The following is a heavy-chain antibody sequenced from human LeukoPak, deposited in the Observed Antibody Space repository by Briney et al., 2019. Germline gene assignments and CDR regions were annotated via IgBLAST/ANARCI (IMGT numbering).Heavy chain of an antibody. Sequence: ASVNVCCTASGYTFTGYYMHWVRRAPGQGMEWMGWIHLNSGGTNYAQKLQGRVTMTTNTSTSTAYMELRSLRSDDTAVYYCARDFRSYDILTGDPSELEPWGQGTLVTVSS. J-gene: IGHJ5*02. CDR1: GYTFTGYY. D-gene: IGHD3-9*01. V-gene: IGHV1-2*02. CDR2: IHLNSGGT. CDR3: ARDFRSYDILTGDPSELEP.